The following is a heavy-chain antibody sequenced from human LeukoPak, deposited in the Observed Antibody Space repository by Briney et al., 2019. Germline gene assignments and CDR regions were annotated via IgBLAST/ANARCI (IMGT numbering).Heavy chain of an antibody. CDR1: GYTLIELP. V-gene: IGHV1-24*01. J-gene: IGHJ5*02. CDR3: ATDRLRTMVRGVLRSLEGFDP. Sequence: ASVKVSCKVSGYTLIELPMHWVRQAPGKGLEWMGGFDPEEGETIYAQKFQGRVTMTEDTSTDTAYMELSSLRSEDTAVCYCATDRLRTMVRGVLRSLEGFDPWGQGTLVTVSS. D-gene: IGHD3-10*01. CDR2: FDPEEGET.